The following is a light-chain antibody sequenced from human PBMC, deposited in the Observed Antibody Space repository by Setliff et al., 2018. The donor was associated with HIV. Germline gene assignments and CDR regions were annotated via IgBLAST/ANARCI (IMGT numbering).Light chain of an antibody. Sequence: QSVLAQPSSVSGAPGQTVTISCTGSSSNIGANYDVHRYQQIPGKAPKLLIYANDNRPSGVPDRFSGSESGTSASLAITGLQAEDEADYYCQSYDSSMSGVVFGGGTKVTVL. CDR1: SSNIGANYD. CDR3: QSYDSSMSGVV. J-gene: IGLJ2*01. V-gene: IGLV1-40*01. CDR2: AND.